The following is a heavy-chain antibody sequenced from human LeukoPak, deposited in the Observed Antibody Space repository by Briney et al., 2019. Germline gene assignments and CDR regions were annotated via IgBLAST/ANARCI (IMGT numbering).Heavy chain of an antibody. CDR2: ISSNGGST. Sequence: PGGSLRLSCAASGFTFSSYAMHWVRQAPGKGLEYVSSISSNGGSTYYANSVKGRFTISRDNSKNTLYLQVGSLRADDMAVYYCAREHSSGWYNSWGQGTLVTVSS. CDR3: AREHSSGWYNS. D-gene: IGHD6-19*01. CDR1: GFTFSSYA. V-gene: IGHV3-64*01. J-gene: IGHJ5*01.